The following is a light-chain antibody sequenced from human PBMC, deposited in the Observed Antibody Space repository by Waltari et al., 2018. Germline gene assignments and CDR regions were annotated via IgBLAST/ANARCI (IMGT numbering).Light chain of an antibody. CDR1: SSDIGGYNY. Sequence: QSALTQPASVSGSPGQSITISCTGTSSDIGGYNYVSWYQQHPGKGPKLTIYDVNNRPSGVSNRFSGSKSGNTASLTISGLQAEDEADYYCSSYTSTSTYVFGGGTKVTVL. CDR2: DVN. CDR3: SSYTSTSTYV. V-gene: IGLV2-14*03. J-gene: IGLJ1*01.